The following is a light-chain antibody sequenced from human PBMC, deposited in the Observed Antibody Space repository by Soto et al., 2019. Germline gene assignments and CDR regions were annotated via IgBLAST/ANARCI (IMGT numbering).Light chain of an antibody. V-gene: IGKV3-20*01. CDR1: QSVSSSY. Sequence: EIVLTQSPGTLSLSPGERATLSCRASQSVSSSYLAWYQHKPGQAPRLLIYGASSRATGIPDRFSGSGSGTGFTLTISRLEPEEFAVYYCQHYGSSWTFGQGTKGEIK. J-gene: IGKJ1*01. CDR2: GAS. CDR3: QHYGSSWT.